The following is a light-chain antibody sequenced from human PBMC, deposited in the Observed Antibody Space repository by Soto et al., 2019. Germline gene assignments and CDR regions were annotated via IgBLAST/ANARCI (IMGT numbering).Light chain of an antibody. CDR1: QSIGNY. Sequence: DIQMTQSPSSLSAAIGARVSISCRASQSIGNYLNWYQQKPGKAPKLLIYAASSLQSGVPSRFSGSGSGTDFTLTINSLQPEDFATYYCQQSYSTPLTFGGGTKMEIK. CDR3: QQSYSTPLT. V-gene: IGKV1-39*01. CDR2: AAS. J-gene: IGKJ4*01.